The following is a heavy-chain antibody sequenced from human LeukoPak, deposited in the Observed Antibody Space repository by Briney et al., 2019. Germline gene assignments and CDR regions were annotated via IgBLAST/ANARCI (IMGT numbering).Heavy chain of an antibody. CDR1: CASISTHY. CDR3: VRGHGYVDS. J-gene: IGHJ4*02. CDR2: FYFSGST. V-gene: IGHV4-59*11. D-gene: IGHD3-10*01. Sequence: SETLSLTCTVSCASISTHYWSWIRQPPEKGPEWIGDFYFSGSTNYNPSLKSRATISGDTSKNQFSLNLRSVTAADTAVYYCVRGHGYVDSWGQGTLATVSS.